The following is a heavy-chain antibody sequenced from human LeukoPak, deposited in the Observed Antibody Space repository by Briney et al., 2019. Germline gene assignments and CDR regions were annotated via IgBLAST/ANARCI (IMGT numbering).Heavy chain of an antibody. CDR3: ARDLAWGGY. D-gene: IGHD7-27*01. V-gene: IGHV3-21*01. J-gene: IGHJ4*02. Sequence: GGSLRLSCAASGFTFSSYSMNWVRQAPGKGLEWVSSITSSSSSMYSADSVKGRLTISRDNAKNSLYLQMNSLRAEDTAVYYCARDLAWGGYWGQGTLVTISS. CDR1: GFTFSSYS. CDR2: ITSSSSSM.